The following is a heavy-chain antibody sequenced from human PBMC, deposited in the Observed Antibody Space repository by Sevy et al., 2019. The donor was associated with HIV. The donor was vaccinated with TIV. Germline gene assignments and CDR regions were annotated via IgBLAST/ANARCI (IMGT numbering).Heavy chain of an antibody. CDR1: GYSISSGYY. CDR2: IYHSGST. D-gene: IGHD3-22*01. J-gene: IGHJ4*02. Sequence: SETLSLTCTVSGYSISSGYYWGWIRQPPGKGLEWIGSIYHSGSTYYNPSLKSRVTISVDTSKNQFSLKLSSVTAADTAVYYCARVPTTGGVVVITTGPFDYWGQGTVVTVSS. CDR3: ARVPTTGGVVVITTGPFDY. V-gene: IGHV4-38-2*02.